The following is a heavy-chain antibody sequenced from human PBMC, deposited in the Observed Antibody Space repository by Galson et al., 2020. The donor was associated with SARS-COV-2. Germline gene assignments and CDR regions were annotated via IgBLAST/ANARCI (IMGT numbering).Heavy chain of an antibody. CDR3: ARESRWELYFDY. J-gene: IGHJ4*02. CDR1: GCSISSGSYY. D-gene: IGHD1-26*01. CDR2: IYISERT. V-gene: IGHV4-61*02. Sequence: SETLSPTCTVTGCSISSGSYYWSWLRQPAGKGLEWIGRIYISERTNYNPSLKSPVTISVDTSKNQLSLKLSSVTAADTAVYYCARESRWELYFDYWGQGTLVTVSS.